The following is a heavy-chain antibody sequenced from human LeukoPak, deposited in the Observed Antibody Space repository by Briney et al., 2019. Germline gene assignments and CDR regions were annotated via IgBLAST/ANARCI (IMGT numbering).Heavy chain of an antibody. J-gene: IGHJ5*02. CDR1: GFTFSSYA. V-gene: IGHV3-30-3*01. CDR3: AREERVIVVVPAAIGFDP. Sequence: GGSLRLSCAASGFTFSSYAMHWVRQAPGKGLEWVAVISYDGSNKYYADSVKGRFTISRDNSKNTLYLQMHSVRAEHTGVYLCAREERVIVVVPAAIGFDPWGQGTLVTVSS. D-gene: IGHD2-2*01. CDR2: ISYDGSNK.